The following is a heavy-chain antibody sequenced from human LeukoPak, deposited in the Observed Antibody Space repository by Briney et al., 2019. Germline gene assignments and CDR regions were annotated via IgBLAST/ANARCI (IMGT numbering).Heavy chain of an antibody. Sequence: GGSLRLSCAGAGFAVTTNHMTWVRQAPGKGLECVSIIYNNGDTFYEDSVRGRFIISRDISTNTVDLLMNSLRPEDTAVYYCSPSRAAGGKTDYWGQGTLVTVSS. CDR2: IYNNGDT. CDR1: GFAVTTNH. CDR3: SPSRAAGGKTDY. D-gene: IGHD3-16*01. J-gene: IGHJ4*02. V-gene: IGHV3-53*01.